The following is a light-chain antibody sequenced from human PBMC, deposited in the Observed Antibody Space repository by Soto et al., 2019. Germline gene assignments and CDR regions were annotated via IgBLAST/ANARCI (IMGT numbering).Light chain of an antibody. CDR2: GAS. Sequence: EIVLTQSPGTLSLSPGERATLSCRASQNVRSSHLAWYQQKPGQAPRLLIYGASSRATGIPDRFSGSGSETDFTLTISRLEPEDFAVYYCQQYGSSPLTFGGGTKVEIK. CDR3: QQYGSSPLT. CDR1: QNVRSSH. V-gene: IGKV3-20*01. J-gene: IGKJ4*01.